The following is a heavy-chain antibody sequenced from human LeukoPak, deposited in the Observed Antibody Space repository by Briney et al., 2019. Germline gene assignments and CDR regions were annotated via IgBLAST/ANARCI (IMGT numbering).Heavy chain of an antibody. Sequence: ASVKVSCKASGGTFSSYAISWVRQAPGQGLEWMGRINPNSGGTNYAQKFQGRVTMTRDTSISTAYMELSSLRSDDTAVYYCARTILWFGELLSSDAFDIWGQGTMVTVSS. J-gene: IGHJ3*02. V-gene: IGHV1-2*06. CDR1: GGTFSSYA. CDR2: INPNSGGT. D-gene: IGHD3-10*01. CDR3: ARTILWFGELLSSDAFDI.